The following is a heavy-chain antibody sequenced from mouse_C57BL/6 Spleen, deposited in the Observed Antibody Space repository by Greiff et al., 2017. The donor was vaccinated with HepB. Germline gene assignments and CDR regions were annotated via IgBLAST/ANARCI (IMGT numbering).Heavy chain of an antibody. Sequence: VQLVESGPGLVAPSQRLSITCTVSGFSLTSYGVHWVRQPPGQGLEWLVVIWSDGSTTYNSALNSRLSISKDNSKSQVCLKMNSPQTDDTAMYYCARRLGRGYAMDYWGQGTSVTVSS. V-gene: IGHV2-6*03. CDR3: ARRLGRGYAMDY. D-gene: IGHD2-14*01. CDR2: IWSDGST. CDR1: GFSLTSYG. J-gene: IGHJ4*01.